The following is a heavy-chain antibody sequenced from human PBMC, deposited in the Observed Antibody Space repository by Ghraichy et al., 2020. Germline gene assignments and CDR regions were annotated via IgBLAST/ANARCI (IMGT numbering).Heavy chain of an antibody. J-gene: IGHJ3*02. CDR2: INPSGGST. D-gene: IGHD1-26*01. V-gene: IGHV1-46*03. CDR3: ARASYSGATVVGYAFDI. CDR1: GYTFTSYY. Sequence: ASVKVSCKASGYTFTSYYMHWVRQAPGQGLEWMGIINPSGGSTSYAQKFQGRVTMTRDTSTSTVYMELSSLRSEDTAVYYCARASYSGATVVGYAFDIWGQGTMVTVSS.